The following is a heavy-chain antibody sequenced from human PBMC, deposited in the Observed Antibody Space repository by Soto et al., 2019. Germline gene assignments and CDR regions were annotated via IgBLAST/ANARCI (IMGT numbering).Heavy chain of an antibody. J-gene: IGHJ3*02. Sequence: WETLSLTCSVSGGSISSYYWSWIRQPPGKGLECIGYIYYSGSTNYNPSLKSRVTISVDTSKNQFSLNLSSVTAADTAVYYCARILRGGNTGFAFDIWGQGTMVTVS. V-gene: IGHV4-59*01. CDR2: IYYSGST. CDR1: GGSISSYY. D-gene: IGHD2-15*01. CDR3: ARILRGGNTGFAFDI.